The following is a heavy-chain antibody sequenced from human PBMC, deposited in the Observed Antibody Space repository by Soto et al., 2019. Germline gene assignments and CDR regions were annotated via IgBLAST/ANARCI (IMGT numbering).Heavy chain of an antibody. CDR1: GGSVSSCSYY. CDR2: IYYRGST. D-gene: IGHD2-8*01. Sequence: SATLSLTCTVSGGSVSSCSYYWSWIRQPPGKGLEWIGYIYYRGSTNYNPSLKSRVTISVDTSKNQFSLKLSSVTAADTAVYYCARGVRCTNGVCYYYYYGMDVWGQGTTVTVSS. CDR3: ARGVRCTNGVCYYYYYGMDV. V-gene: IGHV4-61*01. J-gene: IGHJ6*02.